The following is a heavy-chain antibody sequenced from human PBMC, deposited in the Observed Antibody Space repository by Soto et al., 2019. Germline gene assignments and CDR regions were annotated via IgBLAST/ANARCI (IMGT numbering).Heavy chain of an antibody. V-gene: IGHV1-18*01. D-gene: IGHD3-9*01. CDR1: GYTFTSYG. CDR3: ARDEKKLRYFDWTRYHYYGMDV. CDR2: ISAYNGNT. Sequence: GASVKVSCKASGYTFTSYGIIWVRQAPGQGLEWMGWISAYNGNTNYAQKLQGRVTMTTDTSTSTAYMELRSLRSDDTAVYYCARDEKKLRYFDWTRYHYYGMDVWGRGTTVTVSS. J-gene: IGHJ6*02.